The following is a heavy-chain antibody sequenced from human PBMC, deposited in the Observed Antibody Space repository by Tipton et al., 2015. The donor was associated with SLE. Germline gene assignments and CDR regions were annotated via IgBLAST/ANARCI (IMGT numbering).Heavy chain of an antibody. J-gene: IGHJ1*01. Sequence: LRLSCAASGFTFSNAWMSWVRQAPGKGLEWIGEINHSGSTNYNPSLKSRVTISVDTSKNQFSLKLSSVTAADTAVYYCARGEQQPGAEYFQHWGQGTLVTVSS. V-gene: IGHV4-34*01. CDR2: INHSGST. CDR3: ARGEQQPGAEYFQH. D-gene: IGHD6-13*01. CDR1: GFTFSNAW.